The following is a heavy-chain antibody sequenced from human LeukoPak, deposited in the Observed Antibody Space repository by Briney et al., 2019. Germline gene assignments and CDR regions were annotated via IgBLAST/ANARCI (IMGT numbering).Heavy chain of an antibody. D-gene: IGHD3-22*01. CDR1: GCTLTELS. Sequence: ASVKVSCKVSGCTLTELSMHWVRQAPGKGLEWMGGFDPEDGETIYAQKFQGRVTMTEDTSTDTAYMELSSLRSEDTAVYYCVTAKYYYDSSGRGSWFDPWGQGTLVTVSS. J-gene: IGHJ5*02. CDR3: VTAKYYYDSSGRGSWFDP. V-gene: IGHV1-24*01. CDR2: FDPEDGET.